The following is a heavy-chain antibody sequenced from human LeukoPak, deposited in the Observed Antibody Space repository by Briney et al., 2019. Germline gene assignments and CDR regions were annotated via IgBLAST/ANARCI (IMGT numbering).Heavy chain of an antibody. CDR3: AKDTRSWCSSTSCYDAFDI. V-gene: IGHV3-30*02. J-gene: IGHJ3*02. Sequence: PGGSLRLSCAASGFTFSSYGMHWVRQAPGKGLERVAFIRYDGSNKYYADSVKGRFTISRDNSKNTLYLQMNSLRAEDTAVYYCAKDTRSWCSSTSCYDAFDIWGQGTMVTVSS. CDR2: IRYDGSNK. D-gene: IGHD2-2*01. CDR1: GFTFSSYG.